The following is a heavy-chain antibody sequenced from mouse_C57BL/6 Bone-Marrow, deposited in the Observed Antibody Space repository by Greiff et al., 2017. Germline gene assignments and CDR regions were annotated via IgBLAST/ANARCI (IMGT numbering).Heavy chain of an antibody. CDR3: AVRSDFDY. J-gene: IGHJ2*01. Sequence: VQLQQSGPELVKPGASVKISCKASGYAFSSSWMNWVRQRPGKGLEWIGRIYPGDGDTNYNGKFKGKATLSADKSSSTAYMQLSSLTSEDSAVYFCAVRSDFDYWGQGTTLTVSS. CDR2: IYPGDGDT. V-gene: IGHV1-82*01. CDR1: GYAFSSSW. D-gene: IGHD1-1*01.